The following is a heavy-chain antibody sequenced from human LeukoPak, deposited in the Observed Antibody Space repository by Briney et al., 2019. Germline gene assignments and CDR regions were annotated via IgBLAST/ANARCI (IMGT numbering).Heavy chain of an antibody. CDR1: GYTFTGYY. V-gene: IGHV1-2*02. J-gene: IGHJ6*02. Sequence: ASVKVSCKASGYTFTGYYMHWVRQAPGQGLEWMGWINPNSGGTNYAQKFQGRVTMTRDTSISTAYMELSRLRSDDTAVYYCARESYGSSSGEYYYYYGMDVWGQGTTVTVSS. D-gene: IGHD6-6*01. CDR2: INPNSGGT. CDR3: ARESYGSSSGEYYYYYGMDV.